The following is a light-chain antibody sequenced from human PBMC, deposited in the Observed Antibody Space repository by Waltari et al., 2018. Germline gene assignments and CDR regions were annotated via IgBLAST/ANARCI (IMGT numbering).Light chain of an antibody. CDR1: QSVNSW. CDR2: ETS. CDR3: QQYDSYPYT. Sequence: DVQMTQSPSTLSASVGDRVTITCWASQSVNSWLAWYQQKPGTAPQLLIYETSTLASGVPSRFSGSGSGTEFTLTINTLQPEDFATFFCQQYDSYPYTFGQGSKVEI. J-gene: IGKJ2*01. V-gene: IGKV1-5*03.